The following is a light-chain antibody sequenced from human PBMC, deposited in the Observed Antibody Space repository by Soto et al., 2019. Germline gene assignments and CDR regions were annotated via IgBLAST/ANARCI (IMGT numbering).Light chain of an antibody. CDR3: QQYRT. CDR1: QSVSSN. CDR2: GAS. J-gene: IGKJ2*01. Sequence: EIVMTQSPATLSVSPGERATLSCRASQSVSSNLAWYQQKPGQAPRLLIYGASTRATGIPARFSGSGSGTEFTLTISSLQSEDFAVYYCQQYRTFGQGTKLEIE. V-gene: IGKV3-15*01.